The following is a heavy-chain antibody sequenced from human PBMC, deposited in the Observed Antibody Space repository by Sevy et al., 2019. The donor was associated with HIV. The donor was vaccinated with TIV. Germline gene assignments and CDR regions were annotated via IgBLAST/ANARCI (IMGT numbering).Heavy chain of an antibody. D-gene: IGHD4-17*01. CDR1: GGSISSYY. CDR2: IYYSGST. Sequence: SETLSLTCTVSGGSISSYYWSWIRQPPGKGLEWIGYIYYSGSTNYNPSLKSRVTISVETSKNQFSLKLSSVTAADTAVYYCARGYYGDYYFDYWGQGTLVTVSS. V-gene: IGHV4-59*01. J-gene: IGHJ4*02. CDR3: ARGYYGDYYFDY.